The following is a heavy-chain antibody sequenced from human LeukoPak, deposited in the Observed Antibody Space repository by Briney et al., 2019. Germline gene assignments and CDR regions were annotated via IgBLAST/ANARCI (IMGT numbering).Heavy chain of an antibody. D-gene: IGHD4-17*01. CDR1: GGTFSSYA. J-gene: IGHJ1*01. CDR2: IIPILGIA. V-gene: IGHV1-69*04. CDR3: ARVGDYGDPEYFQH. Sequence: ASVKVSCKASGGTFSSYAISWVRQAPGQGLEWMGRIIPILGIANYAQKFQGRVTITADKSTSTAYMELSSLRSEDTAVYYCARVGDYGDPEYFQHWGQGTLVTVSS.